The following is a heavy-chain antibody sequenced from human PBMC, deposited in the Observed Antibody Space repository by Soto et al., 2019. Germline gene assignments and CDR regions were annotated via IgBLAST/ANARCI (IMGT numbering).Heavy chain of an antibody. CDR3: ARTLSWNLHPFDY. D-gene: IGHD1-7*01. V-gene: IGHV3-21*01. CDR1: GFTFSSYS. J-gene: IGHJ4*02. CDR2: ISSSSSYI. Sequence: GGSLRLSCAASGFTFSSYSMNWVRQAPGKGLEWVSSISSSSSYIYYADSVKGRFTISRDNAKNSLYLLRNSLRAEGTAVYYCARTLSWNLHPFDYWGQGSLVTVSS.